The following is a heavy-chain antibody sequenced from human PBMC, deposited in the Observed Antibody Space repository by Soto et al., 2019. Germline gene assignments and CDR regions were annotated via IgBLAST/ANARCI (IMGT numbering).Heavy chain of an antibody. CDR3: ARAGYGSGSPETFDY. J-gene: IGHJ4*02. V-gene: IGHV4-34*01. CDR1: GGSFSGYY. D-gene: IGHD3-10*01. Sequence: LSLTCAVYGGSFSGYYWSWIRQPPGKGLEWIGEINHSGSTNYNPSLKSRVTISVDTSKNQFSLKLSSVTAADTAVYYCARAGYGSGSPETFDYWGQGTLVTVSS. CDR2: INHSGST.